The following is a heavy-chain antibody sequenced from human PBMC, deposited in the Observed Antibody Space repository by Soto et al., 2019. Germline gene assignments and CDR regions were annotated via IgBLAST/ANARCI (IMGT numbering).Heavy chain of an antibody. CDR3: ARGGDGYNFGAVY. D-gene: IGHD2-21*01. CDR2: IYYSGST. CDR1: GGSISSYY. J-gene: IGHJ4*02. Sequence: PSETLSLTCTVSGGSISSYYWSWIRQPPGKGLEWIGYIYYSGSTDYNPSLKSRVTISVDTSKNQFSLKLSPVTAADTAVYYCARGGDGYNFGAVYWGQGTPVTV. V-gene: IGHV4-59*01.